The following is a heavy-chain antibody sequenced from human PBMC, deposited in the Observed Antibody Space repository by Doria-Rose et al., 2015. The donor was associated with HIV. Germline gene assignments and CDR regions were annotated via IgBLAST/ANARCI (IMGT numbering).Heavy chain of an antibody. J-gene: IGHJ4*02. CDR3: ARIKSSRWYHKYYFDF. CDR1: GVSLSSPGMG. D-gene: IGHD6-13*01. Sequence: ETGPVLVKPTETLTLTCTVSGVSLSSPGMGVSWIRQPPGKALEWLADIFSYDERSYNTSLNSRLTISRGTSKSQVVLTMTDMDPVDTATYYCARIKSSRWYHKYYFDFWGQGTLVIVSA. CDR2: IFSYDER. V-gene: IGHV2-26*01.